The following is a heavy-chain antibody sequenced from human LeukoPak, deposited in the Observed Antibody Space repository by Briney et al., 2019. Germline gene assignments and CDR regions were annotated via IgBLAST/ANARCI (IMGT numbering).Heavy chain of an antibody. V-gene: IGHV4-4*07. CDR1: GGSISSYY. J-gene: IGHJ4*02. Sequence: SETLSLTCTVSGGSISSYYWSWIRQPAGKGLEWIGRIYTSGSTNYNPSLKSRVTMSVDTSKNHFSLKLSSVTAADTAVYYCARTNYYDSSGYILDYWGQGTLVTVSS. D-gene: IGHD3-22*01. CDR3: ARTNYYDSSGYILDY. CDR2: IYTSGST.